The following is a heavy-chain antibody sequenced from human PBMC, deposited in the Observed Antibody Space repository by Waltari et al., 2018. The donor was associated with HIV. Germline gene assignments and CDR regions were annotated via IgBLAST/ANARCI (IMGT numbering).Heavy chain of an antibody. D-gene: IGHD3-22*01. V-gene: IGHV4-34*01. CDR3: ARWAAWKRYYYDSSCYYSLDY. CDR2: INHSGSN. Sequence: QVQLQQWGAGLLKPSETLSLTCAVYGGSFSGYYWSWIRPPPGKGLEWIGEINHSGSNKYNPSLKSRVTRSVDTSKNQFSLKLSSVTAADTAVDYCARWAAWKRYYYDSSCYYSLDYWGQGTLVTVSS. J-gene: IGHJ4*02. CDR1: GGSFSGYY.